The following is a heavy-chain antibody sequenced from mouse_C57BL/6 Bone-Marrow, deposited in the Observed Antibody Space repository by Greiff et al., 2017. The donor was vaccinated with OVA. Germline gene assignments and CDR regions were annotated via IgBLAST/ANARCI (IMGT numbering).Heavy chain of an antibody. Sequence: QVQLQQPGAELVRPGSSVKLSCKASGYTFTSYWMHWVKQRPIQGLEWIGNIDPSDSETHYNQKFKDKATLTVDKSSSTAYMQLSSLTSEDSAVYYCASLYDYDWYFDVWGTGTTVTVSS. CDR3: ASLYDYDWYFDV. J-gene: IGHJ1*03. CDR2: IDPSDSET. D-gene: IGHD2-4*01. V-gene: IGHV1-52*01. CDR1: GYTFTSYW.